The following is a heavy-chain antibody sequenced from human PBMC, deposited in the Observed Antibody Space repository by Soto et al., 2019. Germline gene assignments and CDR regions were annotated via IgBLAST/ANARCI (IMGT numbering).Heavy chain of an antibody. V-gene: IGHV1-69*01. CDR1: GGSLTSYP. CDR3: ARGWGFVS. J-gene: IGHJ4*02. D-gene: IGHD3-16*01. Sequence: QMEQSGAEVRKPGSSVKVSCKTSGGSLTSYPMAWVRQAPGQGFEWMGGIIPIHGTTEYAQKFQGRVTITADESTNRATLALTGLTAEDTAVYYCARGWGFVSWGQGTLVTVSS. CDR2: IIPIHGTT.